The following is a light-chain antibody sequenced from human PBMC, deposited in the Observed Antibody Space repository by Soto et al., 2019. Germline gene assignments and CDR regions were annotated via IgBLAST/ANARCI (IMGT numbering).Light chain of an antibody. J-gene: IGKJ4*01. V-gene: IGKV3-11*01. Sequence: EIVLTQSPATLSLSPGERATLSCRASQSVSRYLAWYQQKPGQAPRLLIYDASNRATGIPPRFSGSGSGTDFTLTISCLEPEDFAVYYCQQRSNWPPLTFGGGTKVEIK. CDR3: QQRSNWPPLT. CDR2: DAS. CDR1: QSVSRY.